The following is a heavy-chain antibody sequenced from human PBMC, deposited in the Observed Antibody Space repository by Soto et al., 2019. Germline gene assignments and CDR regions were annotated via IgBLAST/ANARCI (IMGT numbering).Heavy chain of an antibody. Sequence: QITLKESGPTLVKPTQTLTLTCTFSGFSLRINGVAVGWIRQPPGQALEWLALIYWDDDQRYNPSLKNRLTITKDTSRNQVVLTMTNMDAVDTATYYCAHKRDVSRGFKYWGQGTLVTVSS. CDR1: GFSLRINGVA. D-gene: IGHD3-10*01. V-gene: IGHV2-5*02. CDR3: AHKRDVSRGFKY. J-gene: IGHJ4*02. CDR2: IYWDDDQ.